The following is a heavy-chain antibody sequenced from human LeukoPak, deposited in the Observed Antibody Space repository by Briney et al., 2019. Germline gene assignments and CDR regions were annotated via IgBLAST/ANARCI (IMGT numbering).Heavy chain of an antibody. Sequence: GGSLRLSCAASGFTFSSYWMHWVRQAPGKGLVWVSRINSDGSSTSYADSVKGRFTISRDNAKNTLYLQMNSLRAEDTAVYYCARSQRIAVAGFDYWGQGTLVTVSS. CDR1: GFTFSSYW. CDR2: INSDGSST. J-gene: IGHJ4*02. CDR3: ARSQRIAVAGFDY. V-gene: IGHV3-74*01. D-gene: IGHD6-19*01.